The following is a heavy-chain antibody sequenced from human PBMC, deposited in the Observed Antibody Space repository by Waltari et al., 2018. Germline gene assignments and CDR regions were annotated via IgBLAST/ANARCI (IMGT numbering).Heavy chain of an antibody. Sequence: QVQLVQSGAEVKKPGSSVKVSCKASGGTFSSYTISWVRQAPGQGLEWMGRINPILGIANYAQKFQGRVTITADKSTSTAYMELSSLRSEDTAVYYCARGLHDYVWGSYHPGTFDYWGQGTLVTVSS. D-gene: IGHD3-16*01. CDR3: ARGLHDYVWGSYHPGTFDY. V-gene: IGHV1-69*02. CDR1: GGTFSSYT. CDR2: INPILGIA. J-gene: IGHJ4*02.